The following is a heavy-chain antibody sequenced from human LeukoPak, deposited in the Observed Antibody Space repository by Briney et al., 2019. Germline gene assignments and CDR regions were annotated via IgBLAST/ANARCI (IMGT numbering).Heavy chain of an antibody. CDR3: ARNNRATDDYYYYYMDV. D-gene: IGHD5-12*01. J-gene: IGHJ6*03. CDR1: GYSFTSYW. Sequence: GESLKISCKGSGYSFTSYWIGWVRQMPGKGLEWMGIIYPGDSDTRYSPSLQGQVTISADKSISTAYLQWSSLKASDTAMYYCARNNRATDDYYYYYMDVWGKGTTVTVSS. CDR2: IYPGDSDT. V-gene: IGHV5-51*01.